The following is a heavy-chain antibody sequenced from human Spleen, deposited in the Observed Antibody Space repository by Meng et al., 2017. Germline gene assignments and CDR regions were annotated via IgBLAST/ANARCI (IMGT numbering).Heavy chain of an antibody. J-gene: IGHJ6*02. CDR1: GFMFSRYA. Sequence: GESLKISCAASGFMFSRYAMTWVRQAPGKGLEWVSGMSGSGGTTNYVDSVKGRFTISRDNSKNTLFLQMNSLRAEDTAVYYCGKGGESSGYNYYGMDVWGQGTTVTVSS. CDR3: GKGGESSGYNYYGMDV. V-gene: IGHV3-23*01. D-gene: IGHD3-22*01. CDR2: MSGSGGTT.